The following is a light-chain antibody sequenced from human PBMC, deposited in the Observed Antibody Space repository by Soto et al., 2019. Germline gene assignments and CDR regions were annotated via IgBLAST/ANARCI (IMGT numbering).Light chain of an antibody. CDR3: SSYAGINNFARV. J-gene: IGLJ2*01. CDR1: SSDVGGYNY. Sequence: QSALTQPPSASGSPGQSVTISCTGTSSDVGGYNYVSWYQQHPGKAPKLMIYDVSKRPSGVPDRFSGSKSGNTASLTVSGRQAEAEADYDGSSYAGINNFARVFGGGTKLTVL. CDR2: DVS. V-gene: IGLV2-8*01.